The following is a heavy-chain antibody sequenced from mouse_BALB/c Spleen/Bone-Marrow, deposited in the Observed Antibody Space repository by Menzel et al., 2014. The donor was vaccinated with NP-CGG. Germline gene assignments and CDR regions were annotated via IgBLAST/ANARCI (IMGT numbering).Heavy chain of an antibody. CDR1: GFSLTGYG. V-gene: IGHV2-6-7*01. J-gene: IGHJ4*01. Sequence: QVQLQQSGPGLVAPSQSLSITCTVSGFSLTGYGVNWVRQPPGKGLEWLGMIWGDGSTDYNSALKSRLSISKDNSKSQVFLKMNILQTDATARYSCARDSFLITRALDYWGQGPSVPVP. D-gene: IGHD2-4*01. CDR3: ARDSFLITRALDY. CDR2: IWGDGST.